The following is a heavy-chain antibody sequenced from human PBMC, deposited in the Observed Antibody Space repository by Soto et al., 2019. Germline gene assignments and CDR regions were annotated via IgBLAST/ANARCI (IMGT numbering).Heavy chain of an antibody. J-gene: IGHJ2*01. CDR1: GGSISRNF. D-gene: IGHD5-12*01. Sequence: QVQLQESGPGLVKPSETLSLTCTVSGGSISRNFWSWIRQPPGKGLEWIAYISYSGNTRYNPSLKSRVNISVDSSKNQFSLKLNSVTGADTAVYYCATGMATTFWYFDLWGRGTRVTVSS. CDR3: ATGMATTFWYFDL. V-gene: IGHV4-59*01. CDR2: ISYSGNT.